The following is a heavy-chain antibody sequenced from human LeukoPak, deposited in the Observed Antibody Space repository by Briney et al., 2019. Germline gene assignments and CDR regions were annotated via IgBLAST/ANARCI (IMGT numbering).Heavy chain of an antibody. D-gene: IGHD6-19*01. CDR2: ISGDGDST. Sequence: PGGSLRLSCAASGYTFTNHAMSWVRQAPGKGLEWVSTISGDGDSTKYADSVKGRFTISRDNSKITLYLQVNSLRVEDTAVYYCAKSPQNGGWVIDYWGQGTLVTVSS. CDR3: AKSPQNGGWVIDY. CDR1: GYTFTNHA. V-gene: IGHV3-23*01. J-gene: IGHJ4*02.